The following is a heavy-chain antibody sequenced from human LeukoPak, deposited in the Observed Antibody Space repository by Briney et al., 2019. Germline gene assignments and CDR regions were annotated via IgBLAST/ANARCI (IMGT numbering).Heavy chain of an antibody. CDR3: ARVSVKWAWFDP. D-gene: IGHD1-26*01. CDR1: GGSISSGSYY. Sequence: SQTLSLTCTVSGGSISSGSYYWSWIRQPAGKGLEWIGRIYTSGSTNYNPSLKSRVTISVDTSKNQFSLKLSSVTAADTAVYYCARVSVKWAWFDPWGQGTLVTVSS. CDR2: IYTSGST. V-gene: IGHV4-61*02. J-gene: IGHJ5*02.